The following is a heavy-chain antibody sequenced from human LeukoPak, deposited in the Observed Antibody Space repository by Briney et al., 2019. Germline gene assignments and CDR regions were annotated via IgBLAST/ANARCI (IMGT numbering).Heavy chain of an antibody. CDR3: ATDPLAAAALFAFDY. CDR1: GYTLTELS. CDR2: FDPEDGET. J-gene: IGHJ4*02. D-gene: IGHD6-13*01. Sequence: ASVKVSRKVSGYTLTELSMHWVRQAPGKGLEWMGGFDPEDGETIYAQKFQGRVTMTEDTSTDTAYMELSSLRSEDTAVYYCATDPLAAAALFAFDYWGQGTLVTVSS. V-gene: IGHV1-24*01.